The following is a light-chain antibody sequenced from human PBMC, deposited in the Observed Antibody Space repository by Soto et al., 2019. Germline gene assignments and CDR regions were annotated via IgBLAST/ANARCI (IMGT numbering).Light chain of an antibody. CDR3: QQYNSYWT. CDR2: DAS. V-gene: IGKV1-5*01. J-gene: IGKJ1*01. Sequence: DIQMTQSPSTLCASVGDRFTITCRASQSISSWLAWYQQKPGKAPKLLIYDASSLESGVPSRFSGSGSGTEFTLTISSLQHEDFATYYCQQYNSYWTFGQGTKVEIK. CDR1: QSISSW.